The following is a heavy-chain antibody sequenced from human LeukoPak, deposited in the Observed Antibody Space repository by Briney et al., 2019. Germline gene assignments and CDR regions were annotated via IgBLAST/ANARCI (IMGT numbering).Heavy chain of an antibody. Sequence: GGSLTLSCAASGLTVSSNYMSWVRQAPGKGLEWVSVIYRGGRTYYADSVKDRFTISRDNSKNTVFLQMNSLRAEDTAVYYCARERMDGLDYWGQGTLVTVSS. CDR1: GLTVSSNY. V-gene: IGHV3-66*01. CDR3: ARERMDGLDY. J-gene: IGHJ4*02. CDR2: IYRGGRT. D-gene: IGHD5-24*01.